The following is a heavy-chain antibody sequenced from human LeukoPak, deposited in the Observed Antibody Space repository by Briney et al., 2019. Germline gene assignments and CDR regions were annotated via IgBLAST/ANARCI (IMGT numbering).Heavy chain of an antibody. CDR1: GGSMTTYY. CDR3: ARQNSGARLNV. CDR2: VYYSGST. V-gene: IGHV4-59*08. D-gene: IGHD6-25*01. Sequence: SSETLSLTCTVSGGSMTTYYWTWIRQPPGKGLEWLGYVYYSGSTSYNPSLKSRVTISVDTSKNQFSLRLTSVTAADTAVYYCARQNSGARLNVWGQGTTVIVSS. J-gene: IGHJ6*02.